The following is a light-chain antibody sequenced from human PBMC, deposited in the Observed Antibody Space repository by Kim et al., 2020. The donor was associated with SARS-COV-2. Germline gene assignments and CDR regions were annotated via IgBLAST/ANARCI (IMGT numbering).Light chain of an antibody. CDR2: DNN. Sequence: GREVPLSRYGSSSNNGNNYVAWYQQLPGTAPKLLIYDNNKRPSGIPDRFSGSKSGTSATLGITGLQTGDEADYYCGTWDSSLSAWVFGGGTQLTVL. J-gene: IGLJ3*02. CDR3: GTWDSSLSAWV. CDR1: SSNNGNNY. V-gene: IGLV1-51*01.